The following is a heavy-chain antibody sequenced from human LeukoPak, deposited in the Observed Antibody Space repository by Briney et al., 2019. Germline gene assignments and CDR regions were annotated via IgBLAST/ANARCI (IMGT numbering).Heavy chain of an antibody. J-gene: IGHJ3*02. Sequence: GGSLRLSCAASGFTFSSYGMHWVRQAPGKGLEWVAFIRYDGSNKYYADSVKGRFTISRDNSKNTLYLQMNSLRAEDTAVYYCAREDYGDYVGAFDIWGQGTMVTVSS. CDR1: GFTFSSYG. D-gene: IGHD4-17*01. CDR2: IRYDGSNK. CDR3: AREDYGDYVGAFDI. V-gene: IGHV3-30*02.